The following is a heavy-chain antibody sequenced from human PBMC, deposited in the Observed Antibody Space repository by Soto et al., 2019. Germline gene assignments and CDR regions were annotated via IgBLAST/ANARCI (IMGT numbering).Heavy chain of an antibody. CDR1: GGTFSSYS. D-gene: IGHD1-26*01. J-gene: IGHJ4*02. Sequence: QVQLVQSGAEVKKPGSSVKVSCKGSGGTFSSYSINWVRQAPGQGLEWMGGIIPIFGTANYAQKFQGRVTITADESTSTADMELSSLRSEDTAVYYCARDGGRHSGGIDYWGQGTLVTVSS. CDR3: ARDGGRHSGGIDY. V-gene: IGHV1-69*01. CDR2: IIPIFGTA.